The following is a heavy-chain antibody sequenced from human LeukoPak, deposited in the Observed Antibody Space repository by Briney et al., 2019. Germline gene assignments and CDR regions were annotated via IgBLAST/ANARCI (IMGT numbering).Heavy chain of an antibody. J-gene: IGHJ5*02. D-gene: IGHD3-22*01. V-gene: IGHV4-4*07. CDR1: GGSISSYY. CDR3: ARGAYYYDSSGYNWFDP. CDR2: IYTSGST. Sequence: SETLSLTCTVSGGSISSYYWSWIRQPAGKGLEWIGRIYTSGSTNYNPSLKSRVTMSEDTSKNQFSLKLSSVTAADTAVYYCARGAYYYDSSGYNWFDPWGQGTLVTVSS.